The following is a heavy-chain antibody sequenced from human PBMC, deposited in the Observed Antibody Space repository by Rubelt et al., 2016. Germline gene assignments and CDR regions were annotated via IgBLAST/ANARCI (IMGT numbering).Heavy chain of an antibody. CDR3: AREIWPSGEDYYYYYGMDV. V-gene: IGHV4-59*01. D-gene: IGHD3-10*01. Sequence: EWIGYIYYSGSTNYNPSLKSRVTISVDTSKNQFSLKLSSVTAADTAVYYCAREIWPSGEDYYYYYGMDVWGQGTTVTVSS. J-gene: IGHJ6*02. CDR2: IYYSGST.